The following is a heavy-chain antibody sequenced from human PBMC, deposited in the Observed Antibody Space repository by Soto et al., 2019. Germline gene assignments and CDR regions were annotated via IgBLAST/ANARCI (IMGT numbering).Heavy chain of an antibody. CDR1: GGSISSGGYS. J-gene: IGHJ4*02. Sequence: SETLSLTCAVSGGSISSGGYSWIWIRQPPGKGLEWIGYIYHSGSTYYNPSLKSRVTISVDRSKNQFSLKLSSVTAADTAVYYCAREYYYDSSGFDYWGQGTLVTVSS. D-gene: IGHD3-22*01. CDR2: IYHSGST. CDR3: AREYYYDSSGFDY. V-gene: IGHV4-30-2*01.